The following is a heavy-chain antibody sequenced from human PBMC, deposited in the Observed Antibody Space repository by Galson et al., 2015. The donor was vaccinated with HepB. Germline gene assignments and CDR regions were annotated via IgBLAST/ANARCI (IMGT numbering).Heavy chain of an antibody. CDR2: IGGNGASS. V-gene: IGHV3-64D*06. D-gene: IGHD3-10*01. Sequence: SLRLSCAASGFTFSAFAMHWVRQAPVKGLEFVSGIGGNGASSYYADSVKGRSTISRDNSKNTLYLELHSLTPDDTAVYYCVKDRERGMQLWFHRGFADYWGQGTPVTVSS. CDR1: GFTFSAFA. J-gene: IGHJ4*02. CDR3: VKDRERGMQLWFHRGFADY.